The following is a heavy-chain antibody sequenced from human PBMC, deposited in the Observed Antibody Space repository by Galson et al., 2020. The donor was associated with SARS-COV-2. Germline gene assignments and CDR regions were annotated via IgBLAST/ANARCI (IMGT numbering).Heavy chain of an antibody. CDR2: NDWHDDK. D-gene: IGHD3-22*01. CDR1: GFSLSTSGMC. J-gene: IGHJ2*01. CDR3: ERTRITMIVGEDWYLDL. Sequence: SGPTLLKPTQTLTLTCTFSGFSLSTSGMCVSWIRQPPGKALEWLSPNDWHDDKYYSTSLKTRLTISKDTSKNQVVLTMTNMDPVDTATYYCERTRITMIVGEDWYLDLWGRGTLVTVSS. V-gene: IGHV2-70*01.